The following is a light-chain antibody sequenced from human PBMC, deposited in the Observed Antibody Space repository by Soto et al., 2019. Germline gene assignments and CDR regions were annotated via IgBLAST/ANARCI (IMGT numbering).Light chain of an antibody. CDR2: AAS. Sequence: DIQMTQSPSSLSASVGDRVTITCRASQSISTYLHWYQQKPGTAPKLLIYAASSLQSGVPSRFSGSGSGTDFTLTISSLQPEDFATYYCQQSYSTPLTFGGGTKVDIK. CDR1: QSISTY. V-gene: IGKV1-39*01. J-gene: IGKJ4*01. CDR3: QQSYSTPLT.